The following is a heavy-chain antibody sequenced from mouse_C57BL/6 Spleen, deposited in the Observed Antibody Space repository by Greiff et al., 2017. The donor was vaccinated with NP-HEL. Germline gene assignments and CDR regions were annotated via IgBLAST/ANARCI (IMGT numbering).Heavy chain of an antibody. CDR3: ARRATVVASDAMDY. J-gene: IGHJ4*01. D-gene: IGHD1-1*01. Sequence: QVQLQQSGAELVKPGASVKLSCKASGYTFTSYWMHWVKQRPGQGLEWIGMIHPNSGSTNYNEKFKSKATLTVDKSSSTAYMQLSSLTSEDSAVYDWARRATVVASDAMDYWGQGTSVTVSS. V-gene: IGHV1-64*01. CDR1: GYTFTSYW. CDR2: IHPNSGST.